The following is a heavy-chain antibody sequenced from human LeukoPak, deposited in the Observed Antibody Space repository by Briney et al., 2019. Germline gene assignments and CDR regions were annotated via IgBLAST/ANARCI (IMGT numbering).Heavy chain of an antibody. CDR1: GFTFSSNA. D-gene: IGHD6-19*01. J-gene: IGHJ4*02. CDR3: AKVLSSGGHWFEF. Sequence: TGGSLRLSCAASGFTFSSNAMTWVRQAPGKGLEWVSGISSGGGSTYYADSMKGRFTLSRDNSENTLYLQMNSLRAEDTAVYYCAKVLSSGGHWFEFWGQGSLVTVPS. V-gene: IGHV3-23*01. CDR2: ISSGGGST.